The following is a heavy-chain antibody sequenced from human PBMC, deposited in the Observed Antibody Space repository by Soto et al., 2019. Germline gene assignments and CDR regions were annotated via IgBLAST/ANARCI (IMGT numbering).Heavy chain of an antibody. CDR2: ISANSGIT. J-gene: IGHJ5*02. Sequence: QAQLVQSGPEVKKPGASVKVSCKASGYLFTNYGITWVRRAPGQGLEWMGWISANSGITYNAERLQGRVTMTTDTSTSTAYLELRNLGSDDTAIYYCARGTTRSYNYFDPWGQGTLVTVSS. CDR1: GYLFTNYG. V-gene: IGHV1-18*01. D-gene: IGHD1-1*01. CDR3: ARGTTRSYNYFDP.